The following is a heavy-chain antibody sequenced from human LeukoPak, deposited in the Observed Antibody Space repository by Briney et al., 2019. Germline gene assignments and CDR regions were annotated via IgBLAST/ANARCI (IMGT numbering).Heavy chain of an antibody. J-gene: IGHJ4*02. D-gene: IGHD4-17*01. CDR1: GFTFSSYA. Sequence: GGSLRLSCAASGFTFSSYAMHWVRQAPGKGLEWVAVISYDGSNKYYADSVKGRFTISRDNSKNTLYLQMNSLRAEDTAVYYCARDGVGAVTRGYFDYWGQGTLVTVSS. CDR3: ARDGVGAVTRGYFDY. V-gene: IGHV3-30*04. CDR2: ISYDGSNK.